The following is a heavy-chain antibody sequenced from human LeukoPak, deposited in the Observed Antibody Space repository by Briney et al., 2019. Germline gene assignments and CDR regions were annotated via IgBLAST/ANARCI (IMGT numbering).Heavy chain of an antibody. D-gene: IGHD2-21*02. Sequence: ASVKVSCKASGYTFTSYGISWVRQAPGQGLEWMGGIIPIFGTANYAQKFQGRVTITADKSTSTAYMELSSLRSEDTAVYYCARENFLAYCGGDRSYYFDYWGQGTLVTVSS. CDR3: ARENFLAYCGGDRSYYFDY. V-gene: IGHV1-69*06. CDR1: GYTFTSYG. J-gene: IGHJ4*02. CDR2: IIPIFGTA.